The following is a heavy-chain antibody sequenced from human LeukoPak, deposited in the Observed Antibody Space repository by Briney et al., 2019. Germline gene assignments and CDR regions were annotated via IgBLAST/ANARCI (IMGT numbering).Heavy chain of an antibody. CDR3: ARTTYYYGSGSYLFDP. D-gene: IGHD3-10*01. Sequence: SGPALVKPTQTLTLTCTFSGFSLRTRGMRVSWIRQPPGKALEWLARIDWDDDKFYSTSLKTRLTISKDTSKNQVVLTMTNMDPVDTATYYCARTTYYYGSGSYLFDPWGQGTLVTVSS. CDR1: GFSLRTRGMR. J-gene: IGHJ5*02. CDR2: IDWDDDK. V-gene: IGHV2-70*04.